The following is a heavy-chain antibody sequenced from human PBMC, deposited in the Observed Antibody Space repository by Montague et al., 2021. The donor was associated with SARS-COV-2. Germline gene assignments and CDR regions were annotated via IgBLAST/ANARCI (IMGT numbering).Heavy chain of an antibody. V-gene: IGHV4-59*01. Sequence: SETLSLTCTVSGGSISSYYWSWIRQPPGKGLEWIGNIYYSGSTNYNPSLKSRVTISVDTSKNQFSLKLSSVTAADTAVYYCARGGGYSVYVHDYWGQGTLVTVSS. D-gene: IGHD5/OR15-5a*01. CDR2: IYYSGST. CDR3: ARGGGYSVYVHDY. J-gene: IGHJ4*02. CDR1: GGSISSYY.